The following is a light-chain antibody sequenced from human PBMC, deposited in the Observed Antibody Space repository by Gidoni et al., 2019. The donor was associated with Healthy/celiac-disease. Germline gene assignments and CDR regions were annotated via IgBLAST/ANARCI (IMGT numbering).Light chain of an antibody. J-gene: IGKJ4*01. CDR1: QSVSSY. Sequence: DIVSTQSPATLSLSPGERATLSCRASQSVSSYLAWYQQKPGQAPRLLIYDASNRATGIPARFSGSGSGTDFTLTISSLGPEDFAVYYCQQRSNWPPLTFXGXTKVEIK. V-gene: IGKV3-11*01. CDR3: QQRSNWPPLT. CDR2: DAS.